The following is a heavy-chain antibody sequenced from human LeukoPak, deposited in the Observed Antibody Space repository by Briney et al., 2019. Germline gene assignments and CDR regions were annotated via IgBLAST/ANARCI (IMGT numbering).Heavy chain of an antibody. CDR2: INPAGGST. CDR1: GYTFANYY. Sequence: ASVKVSCKASGYTFANYYIHWVRQAPGQGLEWMGIINPAGGSTGYAQKFQGRVTMTRDTSTSTVYMELSSLRSEGTAVYYCARYNGDLTGGFDYWGQGTLVTVSS. V-gene: IGHV1-46*01. D-gene: IGHD4-17*01. CDR3: ARYNGDLTGGFDY. J-gene: IGHJ4*02.